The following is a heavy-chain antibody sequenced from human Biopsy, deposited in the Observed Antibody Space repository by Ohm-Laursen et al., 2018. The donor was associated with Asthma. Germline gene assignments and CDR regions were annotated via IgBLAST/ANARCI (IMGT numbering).Heavy chain of an antibody. CDR1: GYSLTDSS. CDR2: HDHEEGGT. D-gene: IGHD4-17*01. Sequence: GASVKVSCKISGYSLTDSSMHWVRQAPGQGLEWMGGHDHEEGGTVNAWRFQGIVTMTEDTSTDTAYMELSSLSSDDTAVYYCASDFPKDYVRYNFQFWGQGTLVTVSS. J-gene: IGHJ4*02. CDR3: ASDFPKDYVRYNFQF. V-gene: IGHV1-24*01.